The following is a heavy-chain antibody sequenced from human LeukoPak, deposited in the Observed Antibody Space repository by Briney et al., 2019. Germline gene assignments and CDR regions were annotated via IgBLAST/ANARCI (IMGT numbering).Heavy chain of an antibody. CDR1: GFTFSSYA. J-gene: IGHJ4*02. Sequence: GGSLRLSCAASGFTFSSYAMHWVRQAPGKGLEWVSSISSSSSYIYYADSVKGRFTISRDNAKNSLYLQMNSLRAEDTAVYYCARDIVVGIDYWGQGTLVTVSS. D-gene: IGHD3-22*01. V-gene: IGHV3-21*01. CDR2: ISSSSSYI. CDR3: ARDIVVGIDY.